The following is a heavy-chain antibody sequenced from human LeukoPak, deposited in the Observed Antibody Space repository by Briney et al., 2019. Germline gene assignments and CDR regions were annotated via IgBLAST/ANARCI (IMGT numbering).Heavy chain of an antibody. D-gene: IGHD6-13*01. V-gene: IGHV1-3*01. Sequence: ASVKVSCKTSGYTFTTYAIHWVRQAPGQRPEWMGWINAGNGNTQFSQKFQGRVTITRDTSASTAYMELSSLRSEDTAVYYCASPYPGIAAAGNSYYYGMDVWGQGTTVTVSS. J-gene: IGHJ6*02. CDR1: GYTFTTYA. CDR3: ASPYPGIAAAGNSYYYGMDV. CDR2: INAGNGNT.